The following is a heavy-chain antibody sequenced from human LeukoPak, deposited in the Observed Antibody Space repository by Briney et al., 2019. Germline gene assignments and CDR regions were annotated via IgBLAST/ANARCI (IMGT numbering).Heavy chain of an antibody. V-gene: IGHV1-69*13. CDR3: AREYCSGGSCYGDSFDY. Sequence: SVKVSCKASGYTFTSYDINWVRQAPGQGLEWMGGIIPIFGTANYAQKFQGRVTITADESTSTAYMELSSLRSEDTAVYYCAREYCSGGSCYGDSFDYWGQGTLVTVSS. J-gene: IGHJ4*02. D-gene: IGHD2-15*01. CDR2: IIPIFGTA. CDR1: GYTFTSYD.